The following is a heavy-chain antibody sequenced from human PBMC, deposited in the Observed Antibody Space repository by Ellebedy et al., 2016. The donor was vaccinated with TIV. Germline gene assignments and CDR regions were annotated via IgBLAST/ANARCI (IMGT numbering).Heavy chain of an antibody. CDR3: AKEDFWSGYFYYYYYMDV. CDR1: GFTFSSYG. J-gene: IGHJ6*03. D-gene: IGHD3-3*01. Sequence: GESLKISXAASGFTFSSYGMHWVRQAPGKGLEWVAVISYDGSNKYYADSVKGRFTISRDNSKNTLYLQMNSLRAEDTAVYYCAKEDFWSGYFYYYYYMDVWGKGTTVTVSS. V-gene: IGHV3-30*18. CDR2: ISYDGSNK.